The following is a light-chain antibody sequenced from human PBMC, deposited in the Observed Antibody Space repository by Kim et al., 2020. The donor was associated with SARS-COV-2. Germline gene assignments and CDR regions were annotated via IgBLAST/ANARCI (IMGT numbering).Light chain of an antibody. CDR1: NLGGKS. CDR2: LDT. CDR3: QVWTTNSVF. J-gene: IGLJ2*01. Sequence: VSPGQTATLTGGGDNLGGKSVHWYSQRPGQAPVLVMYLDTDRPSDIPARFSGSNSGNTATLTISSVEAGDEADYYCQVWTTNSVFFGGGTQLTVL. V-gene: IGLV3-21*02.